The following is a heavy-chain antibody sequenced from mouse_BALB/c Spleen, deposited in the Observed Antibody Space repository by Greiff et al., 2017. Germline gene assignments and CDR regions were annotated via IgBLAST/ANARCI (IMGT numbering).Heavy chain of an antibody. CDR3: NGHWGLQGAMDY. J-gene: IGHJ4*01. CDR1: GFNIKDYY. Sequence: EVQLQQSGAELVRSGASVKLSCTASGFNIKDYYMHWVKQRPEQGLEWIGWIDPENGDTEYAPKFQGKATMTADTSSNTAYLQLSSLTSEDTAVYYCNGHWGLQGAMDYWGQGTSVTVSS. D-gene: IGHD2-2*01. V-gene: IGHV14-4*02. CDR2: IDPENGDT.